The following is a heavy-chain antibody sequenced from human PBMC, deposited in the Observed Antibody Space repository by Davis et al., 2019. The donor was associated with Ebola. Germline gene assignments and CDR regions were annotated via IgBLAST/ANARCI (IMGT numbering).Heavy chain of an antibody. CDR3: ARSESLSGGWYFPYYFDY. CDR2: ISYDGSNK. V-gene: IGHV3-30*03. D-gene: IGHD6-19*01. Sequence: SCKASGYTFTSYDINWVRQAPGKGLEWVAVISYDGSNKYYADSVKGRFTISRDNSKNTLYLQMNSLRAEDTAVYYCARSESLSGGWYFPYYFDYWGQGTLVTVSS. CDR1: GYTFTSYD. J-gene: IGHJ4*02.